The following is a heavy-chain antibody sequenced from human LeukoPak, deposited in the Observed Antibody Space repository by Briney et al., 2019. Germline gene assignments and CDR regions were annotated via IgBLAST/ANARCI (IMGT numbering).Heavy chain of an antibody. CDR2: INPNSGGT. D-gene: IGHD5-18*01. Sequence: ASVKVSCKASGYTFTGYYMHWVRQAPGQGLEWMGWINPNSGGTNYAQKFQGRVTITADKSTSTAYMELSSLRSEDTAVYYCARQGYGTNSWGQGTLVTVSS. CDR1: GYTFTGYY. CDR3: ARQGYGTNS. V-gene: IGHV1-2*02. J-gene: IGHJ5*02.